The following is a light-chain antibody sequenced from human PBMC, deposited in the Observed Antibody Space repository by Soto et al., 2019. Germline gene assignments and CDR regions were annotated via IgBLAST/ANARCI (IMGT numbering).Light chain of an antibody. J-gene: IGLJ2*01. Sequence: QSALTQPASVSGSPGQSITISCTGTSSDVGGYKYVSWYQQHPGKAPKLMIYEVNNRPSGVYNRFSGSKSGNTASLTISGLQAEDEADYYCVSYTNSDTLVFGGGTKLTVL. CDR2: EVN. CDR3: VSYTNSDTLV. V-gene: IGLV2-14*01. CDR1: SSDVGGYKY.